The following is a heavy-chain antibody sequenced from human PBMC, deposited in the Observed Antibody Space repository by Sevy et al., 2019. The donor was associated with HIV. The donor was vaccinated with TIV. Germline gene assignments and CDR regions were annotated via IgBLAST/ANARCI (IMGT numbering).Heavy chain of an antibody. Sequence: GGSLRLSCTASGFTVRSNYMSWVRQAPGKGLDWVSLIYSGGGTDYTDSVKGRFTISRDSSKNTLYLQMNSLRTEDTAVYYCARDGGYRLDWGQGTLVTVSS. J-gene: IGHJ4*02. CDR2: IYSGGGT. V-gene: IGHV3-66*02. CDR1: GFTVRSNY. CDR3: ARDGGYRLD. D-gene: IGHD2-2*01.